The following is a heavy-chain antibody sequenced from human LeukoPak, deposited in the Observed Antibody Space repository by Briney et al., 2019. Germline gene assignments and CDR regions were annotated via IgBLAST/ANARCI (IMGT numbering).Heavy chain of an antibody. CDR3: ARIASVAGHFDY. J-gene: IGHJ4*02. V-gene: IGHV4-59*08. CDR2: IYYSGST. CDR1: GGSISSYY. D-gene: IGHD6-19*01. Sequence: PSETLSLTCTVSGGSISSYYWSWIRQPPGKGLEWIGYIYYSGSTNYNPSLKSRVTISVDTSKNQFSLKLSSVTAADTAVYYCARIASVAGHFDYWGQGTLVTVSS.